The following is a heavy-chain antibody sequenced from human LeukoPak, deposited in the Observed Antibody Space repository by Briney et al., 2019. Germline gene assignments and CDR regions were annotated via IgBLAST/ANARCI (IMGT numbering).Heavy chain of an antibody. CDR1: GYTFTSYY. D-gene: IGHD2-2*01. CDR2: INPSGGST. V-gene: IGHV1-46*01. Sequence: ASVKVSCKASGYTFTSYYMHWVRQAPGQGLEWMGIINPSGGSTSYAQKFQGRVTMTRDMSTSTVYMELSSLRSEDTAVYYCARGDCSSTSCPPAGNMDVWGKGTTVTVSS. J-gene: IGHJ6*03. CDR3: ARGDCSSTSCPPAGNMDV.